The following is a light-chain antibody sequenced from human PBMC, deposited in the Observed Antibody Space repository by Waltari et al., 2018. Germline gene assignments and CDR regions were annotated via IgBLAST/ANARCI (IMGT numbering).Light chain of an antibody. CDR2: EDS. CDR1: ALPKKS. CDR3: YSTDSSGYLKV. J-gene: IGLJ2*01. V-gene: IGLV3-10*01. Sequence: SYELTQPPSVSVSPGQTARITCSGDALPKKSAFWYQQKSGQAPVLIIFEDSKRPSGIPERFSASSSGTMATFTITGAQVDDEADDYCYSTDSSGYLKVFGGGTKLTVL.